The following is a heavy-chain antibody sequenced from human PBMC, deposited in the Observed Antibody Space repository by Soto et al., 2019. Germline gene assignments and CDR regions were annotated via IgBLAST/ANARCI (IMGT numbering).Heavy chain of an antibody. CDR1: GYTFTSYG. CDR3: VVAAKPDYFAY. J-gene: IGHJ4*02. V-gene: IGHV1-18*01. CDR2: ISAYNGNT. Sequence: QVQLVQSGAEVKKPGASVKVSCKASGYTFTSYGISWVRQAPGQGLEWMGWISAYNGNTNYAQKLQGRVTMTTDTPTSTASTALTPLSSDATAVYYWVVAAKPDYFAYWGQGTLVTVSS. D-gene: IGHD2-15*01.